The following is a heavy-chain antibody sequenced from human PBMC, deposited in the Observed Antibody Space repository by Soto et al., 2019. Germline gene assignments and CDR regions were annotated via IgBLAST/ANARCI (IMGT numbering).Heavy chain of an antibody. CDR2: ISSSSSYI. Sequence: GGCLRLSCAASGFTLRSYRMNWVRQAPGKGLEWVSSISSSSSYIYYADSVKGRFTISRDNAKNSLYLQMNSLRAEDTAVYYSARVARPSLVLMVYAPLGSAFDIWGQGTMVTVSS. J-gene: IGHJ3*02. CDR1: GFTLRSYR. D-gene: IGHD2-8*01. V-gene: IGHV3-21*01. CDR3: ARVARPSLVLMVYAPLGSAFDI.